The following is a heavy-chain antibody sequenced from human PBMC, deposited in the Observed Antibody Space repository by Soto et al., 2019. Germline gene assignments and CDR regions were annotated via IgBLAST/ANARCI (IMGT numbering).Heavy chain of an antibody. CDR2: INHSGST. J-gene: IGHJ6*02. Sequence: SETLSLTGAVYGWSFSGYYWSWIRQPPGKGLEWIGEINHSGSTNYNPSLKSRVTISVDTSKNQFSLKLSSVTAADTAVYYCARSRHRGGGMDVWGQGTTVTVSS. CDR3: ARSRHRGGGMDV. CDR1: GWSFSGYY. V-gene: IGHV4-34*01. D-gene: IGHD3-10*01.